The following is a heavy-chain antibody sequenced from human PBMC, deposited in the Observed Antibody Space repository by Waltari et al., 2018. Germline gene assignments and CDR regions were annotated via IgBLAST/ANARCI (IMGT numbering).Heavy chain of an antibody. J-gene: IGHJ4*02. CDR2: NHPNSGDT. CDR3: AKSRDGYNFFDY. Sequence: HWVRQVPGQGLGWMGWNHPNSGDTNYAQKCQGRVTMTEYTLINTSYTELSSLRSDDTAIYYCAKSRDGYNFFDYWGQGALVTVSS. D-gene: IGHD5-12*01. V-gene: IGHV1-2*02.